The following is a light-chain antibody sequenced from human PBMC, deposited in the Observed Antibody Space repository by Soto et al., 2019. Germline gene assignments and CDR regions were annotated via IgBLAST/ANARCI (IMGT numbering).Light chain of an antibody. Sequence: DIQMTQSPSTLSASVGDTVTITCRASQSIRSWLAWYQQKPGKAPKLLIYDAYSLESGVPSRFSGRRSGTEFTLTIAGLQPEDFATYYCQQYESYSPLTFGGGTKVDI. CDR3: QQYESYSPLT. J-gene: IGKJ4*01. V-gene: IGKV1-5*01. CDR2: DAY. CDR1: QSIRSW.